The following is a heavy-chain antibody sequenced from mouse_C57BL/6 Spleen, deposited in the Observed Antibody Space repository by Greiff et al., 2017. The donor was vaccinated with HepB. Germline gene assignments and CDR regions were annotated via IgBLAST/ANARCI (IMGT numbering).Heavy chain of an antibody. CDR2: INPYNGDT. CDR3: ARDDGYYLYWYFDV. J-gene: IGHJ1*03. Sequence: EVKLQESGPELVKPGDSVKISCKASGYSFTGYFMNWVMQSHGKSLEWIGRINPYNGDTFYNQKFKGKATLTVDKSSSTAHMELRSLTSEDSAVYYCARDDGYYLYWYFDVWGTGTTVTVSS. D-gene: IGHD2-3*01. CDR1: GYSFTGYF. V-gene: IGHV1-20*01.